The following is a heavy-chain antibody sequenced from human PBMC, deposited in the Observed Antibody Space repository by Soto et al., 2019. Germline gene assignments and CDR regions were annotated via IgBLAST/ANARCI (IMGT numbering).Heavy chain of an antibody. D-gene: IGHD4-17*01. CDR2: IYYSGST. V-gene: IGHV4-39*01. CDR1: GGSISSSSYY. Sequence: QLQLQESGPGLVKPSETLSLTCTVSGGSISSSSYYWGWIRQPPGKGLEWIGSIYYSGSTYYNPSLKSRVTISVDTSKNQFSLKLSSVTAADTAVYYCARLSNLHDYGDYELAFDIWGQGTMVTVSS. CDR3: ARLSNLHDYGDYELAFDI. J-gene: IGHJ3*02.